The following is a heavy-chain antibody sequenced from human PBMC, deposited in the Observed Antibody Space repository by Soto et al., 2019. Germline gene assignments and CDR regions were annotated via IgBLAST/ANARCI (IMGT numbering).Heavy chain of an antibody. D-gene: IGHD6-13*01. CDR2: ISGSGGST. Sequence: EVQLLESGGGLVQPGGSLRLSCAASGFTFSSYAMSWVRQAPGKGLEWVSAISGSGGSTYYADSVKGRFTISRDNSKNTLYLQMNSLRAEDTAVYYCAKVDSSSWYLGYYYYYGGTSGAKGPRSPSP. J-gene: IGHJ6*02. V-gene: IGHV3-23*01. CDR1: GFTFSSYA. CDR3: AKVDSSSWYLGYYYYYGGTS.